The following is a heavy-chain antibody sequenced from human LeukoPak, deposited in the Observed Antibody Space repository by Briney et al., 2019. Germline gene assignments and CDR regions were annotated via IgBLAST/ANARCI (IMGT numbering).Heavy chain of an antibody. CDR2: INGGGGGT. CDR1: GFTFTLA. J-gene: IGHJ4*02. V-gene: IGHV3-23*01. D-gene: IGHD4-17*01. Sequence: PGGSLRLSCAASGFTFTLAMCWVRQAPGGGLEWVSTINGGGGGTYYADSVKGRFTISRDNSRNTLYLQMNSLRAEDTAIYFCAKRLGHTGFDYWGQGTLVTVSS. CDR3: AKRLGHTGFDY.